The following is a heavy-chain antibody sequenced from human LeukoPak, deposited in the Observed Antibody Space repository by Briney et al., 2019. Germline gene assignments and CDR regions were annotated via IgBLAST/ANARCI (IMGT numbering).Heavy chain of an antibody. CDR2: IVVGSGNT. V-gene: IGHV1-58*02. D-gene: IGHD3-3*02. Sequence: ASVKVSCTASGFSFTSSAMQWVRQARGQRLEWIGWIVVGSGNTNYAQKFQDRVIMTRDMSTSTAYMELSSLRSEDTAVYYCAAGSSISGAYGMDVWGQGTTVTVSS. CDR3: AAGSSISGAYGMDV. J-gene: IGHJ6*02. CDR1: GFSFTSSA.